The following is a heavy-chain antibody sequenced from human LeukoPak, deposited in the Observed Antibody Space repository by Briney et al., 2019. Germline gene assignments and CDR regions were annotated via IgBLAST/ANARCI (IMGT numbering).Heavy chain of an antibody. V-gene: IGHV4-4*07. D-gene: IGHD6-13*01. CDR2: IDPSGST. Sequence: PSETLSLTCTVSGASIRHYYWSWIRQPAGKGLDWIGRIDPSGSTNYNPSLKSRVTMSIHTSKNQFALKLNSVTAADTAVYYCAKEGAAPGPDFDYWGQGTLVIVSS. CDR3: AKEGAAPGPDFDY. J-gene: IGHJ4*02. CDR1: GASIRHYY.